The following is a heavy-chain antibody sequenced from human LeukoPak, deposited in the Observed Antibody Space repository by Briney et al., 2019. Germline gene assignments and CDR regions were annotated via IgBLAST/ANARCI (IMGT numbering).Heavy chain of an antibody. D-gene: IGHD3-22*01. Sequence: PSETLSLTCAVYGGSFSGYYWSWIRQPPGKGLEWIGEINHSGSTNYSPSLKSRVTISVDTSKNQFSLKLSSVTAADTAVYYCAKVRFREYYYDPAFMDVWGKGTTVTISS. J-gene: IGHJ6*03. CDR1: GGSFSGYY. CDR3: AKVRFREYYYDPAFMDV. V-gene: IGHV4-34*01. CDR2: INHSGST.